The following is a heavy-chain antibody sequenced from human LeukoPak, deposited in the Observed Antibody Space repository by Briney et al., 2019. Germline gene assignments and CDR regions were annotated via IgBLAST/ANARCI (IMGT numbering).Heavy chain of an antibody. D-gene: IGHD4-11*01. CDR1: GFTFSSYA. Sequence: GGSLRLSCAASGFTFSSYAMSWVRQAPGKGLEWVSAISGSGGSTYYADSVKGRFTISRDNSKNTLYLQMNSLRAEDTAVYYCAKVERMTHSNYAPRADYFDYWGQGTLVTVSS. CDR3: AKVERMTHSNYAPRADYFDY. CDR2: ISGSGGST. V-gene: IGHV3-23*01. J-gene: IGHJ4*02.